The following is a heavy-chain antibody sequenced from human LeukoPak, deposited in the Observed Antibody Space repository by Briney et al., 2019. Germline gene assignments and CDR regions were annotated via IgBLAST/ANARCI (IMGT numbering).Heavy chain of an antibody. D-gene: IGHD2-2*01. CDR1: GFTFSSYE. Sequence: PGGSLRLSCAASGFTFSSYEMNWVRQAPGKGLEWVSYISSSGSTIYYADSVKGRFTISRDNSKNTLYLQMNSLRAEDTAVYYCAKFGVVPAVIPSYNWFDPWGQGTLVTVSS. V-gene: IGHV3-48*03. J-gene: IGHJ5*02. CDR2: ISSSGSTI. CDR3: AKFGVVPAVIPSYNWFDP.